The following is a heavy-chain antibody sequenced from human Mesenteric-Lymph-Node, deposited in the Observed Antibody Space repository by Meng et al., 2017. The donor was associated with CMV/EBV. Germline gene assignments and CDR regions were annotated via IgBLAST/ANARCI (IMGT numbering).Heavy chain of an antibody. CDR2: IYYSGNT. CDR3: ASGGGLPDY. CDR1: DGSISSSSYY. D-gene: IGHD5-18*01. V-gene: IGHV4-39*07. J-gene: IGHJ4*02. Sequence: SETLSLTCTVSDGSISSSSYYWGWIRQPPGKGLEWIGSIYYSGNTYYNPSLKSRVTISVDTSKNQFSLELSSVTAADTAVYYCASGGGLPDYWGQGTLVTVSS.